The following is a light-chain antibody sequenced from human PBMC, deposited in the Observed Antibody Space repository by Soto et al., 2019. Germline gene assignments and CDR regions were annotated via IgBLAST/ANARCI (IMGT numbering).Light chain of an antibody. Sequence: SPSSPSAAVVSIVTITCRASQSISTYLNWYQKKPGKAPNLLIYDASRMQSGVPSRFSGSGGGTDFTLSISSVQPEDFATYFCQQSYIYPITFGQGTRLEIK. CDR3: QQSYIYPIT. CDR2: DAS. CDR1: QSISTY. V-gene: IGKV1-39*01. J-gene: IGKJ5*01.